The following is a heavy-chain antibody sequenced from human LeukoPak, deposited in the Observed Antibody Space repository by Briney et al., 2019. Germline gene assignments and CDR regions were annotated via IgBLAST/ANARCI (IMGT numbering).Heavy chain of an antibody. CDR2: IYTSGST. Sequence: SETLSLTCTVSGGSISSYYWSWIRQPAGKGLERIGRIYTSGSTNYNASLKSRVSMSVDTSKNQFSLRLSSVTAADTAVFYCARENSGSYREFDYWGQGTLVTVSS. V-gene: IGHV4-4*07. CDR3: ARENSGSYREFDY. CDR1: GGSISSYY. J-gene: IGHJ4*02. D-gene: IGHD1-26*01.